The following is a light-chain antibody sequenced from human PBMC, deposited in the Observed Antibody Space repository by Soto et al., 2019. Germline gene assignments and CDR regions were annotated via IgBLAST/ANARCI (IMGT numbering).Light chain of an antibody. V-gene: IGLV2-8*01. J-gene: IGLJ2*01. CDR1: SSDVGGYNY. CDR3: SSYAGSNVV. CDR2: EVS. Sequence: QSALTQPPSASGSPGQSVSISCTGTSSDVGGYNYVSWYQQHPGKAPKLMIFEVSKRPSGVPDRFSGSKSGNTASLTVSGLQAEAEAHYYCSSYAGSNVVFGGGTKLTVL.